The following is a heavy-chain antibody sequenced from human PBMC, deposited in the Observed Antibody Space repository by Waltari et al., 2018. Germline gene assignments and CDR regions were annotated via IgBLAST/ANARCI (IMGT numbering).Heavy chain of an antibody. D-gene: IGHD4-4*01. CDR2: INPSGGST. CDR1: GYTFTSYY. Sequence: QVQLVQSGAEVKKPGASVKVSCKASGYTFTSYYMHWVRQAPGQGLEWMGIINPSGGSTSYAQKIQGRVTMTRDTSTSTVYMELSSLRSEDTAVYYCAGGRAGVSEYSNYVLNRYGMDVWGQGTTVTVSS. CDR3: AGGRAGVSEYSNYVLNRYGMDV. J-gene: IGHJ6*02. V-gene: IGHV1-46*01.